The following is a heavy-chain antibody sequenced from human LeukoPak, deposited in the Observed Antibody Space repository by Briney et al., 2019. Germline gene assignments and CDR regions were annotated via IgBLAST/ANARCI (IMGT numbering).Heavy chain of an antibody. CDR1: GSTFSNFA. D-gene: IGHD3-22*01. Sequence: TGGSLRLSCAASGSTFSNFAMLWVRQAPGKGLEWVSSISGSGDSTHYTDSVKGRFTISRDNSRNTVYLQMNSLRAEDTALYYCAKVLVSGYYYDYWGQGTLVTVSS. CDR2: ISGSGDST. J-gene: IGHJ4*02. V-gene: IGHV3-23*01. CDR3: AKVLVSGYYYDY.